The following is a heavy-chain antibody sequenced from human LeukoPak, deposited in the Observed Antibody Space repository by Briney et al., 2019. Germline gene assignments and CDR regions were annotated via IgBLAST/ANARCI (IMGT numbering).Heavy chain of an antibody. CDR3: AKDIYDNYGGLDY. CDR2: ITNRCCGT. V-gene: IGHV3-23*01. J-gene: IGHJ4*02. CDR1: GYTFSSYA. D-gene: IGHD4-23*01. Sequence: PGRSLRLSCAASGYTFSSYAMSWVRQAPGKGLEWVSTITNRCCGTFNADSVRRRFTIPRDNSVNMFHLLMNSLRAEDTAIYYCAKDIYDNYGGLDYWGQGTLVTVST.